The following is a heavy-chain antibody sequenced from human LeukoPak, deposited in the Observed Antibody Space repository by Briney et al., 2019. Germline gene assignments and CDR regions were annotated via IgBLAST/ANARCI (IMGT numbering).Heavy chain of an antibody. D-gene: IGHD4-23*01. CDR3: ARGAGGNPYVYYYYGMDV. CDR2: IYHSGST. Sequence: SETLSLTCTVSGYSISSGYYWGWIRQPPRKGLEWIGSIYHSGSTYYTPSLKSRVTISVDTSKNQFSLKLSSVSAADTAVYYCARGAGGNPYVYYYYGMDVWGQGTTVTVSS. CDR1: GYSISSGYY. V-gene: IGHV4-38-2*02. J-gene: IGHJ6*02.